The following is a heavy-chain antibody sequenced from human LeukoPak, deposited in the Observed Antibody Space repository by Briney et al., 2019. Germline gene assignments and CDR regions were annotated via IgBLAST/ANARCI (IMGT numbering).Heavy chain of an antibody. CDR3: ARDMYYYDSSGYYRTTDY. D-gene: IGHD3-22*01. Sequence: GGSLRLSCEASGFTLEDYGIHWVRQVPGKGLEWVSGVTWSSRSKKYADSVRGRFTISRDNAKNSLYLQMNSLRAEDTAVYYCARDMYYYDSSGYYRTTDYWGQGTLVTVSS. J-gene: IGHJ4*02. CDR1: GFTLEDYG. V-gene: IGHV3-9*01. CDR2: VTWSSRSK.